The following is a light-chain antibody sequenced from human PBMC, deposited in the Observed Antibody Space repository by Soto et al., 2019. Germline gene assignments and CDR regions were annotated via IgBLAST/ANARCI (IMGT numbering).Light chain of an antibody. J-gene: IGKJ1*01. V-gene: IGKV1-27*01. Sequence: DIQMTQSPSSLSASVGDRVTITCRASQGISNYLAWYQQKPGKVPKLLIYSASTLQSGVPSRFSGSGSGTEFILTINNLQPEDFASYFCLQVYSFPRTFGLGTKVEI. CDR1: QGISNY. CDR3: LQVYSFPRT. CDR2: SAS.